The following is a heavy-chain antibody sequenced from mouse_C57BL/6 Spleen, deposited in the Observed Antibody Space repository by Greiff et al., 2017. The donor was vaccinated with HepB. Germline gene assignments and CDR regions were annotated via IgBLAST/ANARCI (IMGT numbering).Heavy chain of an antibody. CDR3: ARVGGYYGAMDY. D-gene: IGHD2-3*01. J-gene: IGHJ4*01. CDR2: IDPSDSET. V-gene: IGHV1-52*01. Sequence: VQLQQSGAELVRPGSSVKLSCKASGYTFTSYWMHWVKQRPIQGLEWIGNIDPSDSETHYNQKFKDKATLTVDKSSSTAYMQLSSLTSEDSAVYYCARVGGYYGAMDYWGQGTSVTVSS. CDR1: GYTFTSYW.